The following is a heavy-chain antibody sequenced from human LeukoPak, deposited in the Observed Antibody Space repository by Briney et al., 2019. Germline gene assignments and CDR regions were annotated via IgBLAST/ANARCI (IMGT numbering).Heavy chain of an antibody. CDR3: AREGDIVVVPAAITLSY. D-gene: IGHD2-2*01. Sequence: ASVTVSCKASGYTFTSYYMHWVRQAPGQGVEWMGIINPSGGSTNYAQKFQGRVTITRDTSTRTVYMELSSLRSEDTAVYYCAREGDIVVVPAAITLSYWGQGTLVTVSS. J-gene: IGHJ4*02. CDR2: INPSGGST. V-gene: IGHV1-46*01. CDR1: GYTFTSYY.